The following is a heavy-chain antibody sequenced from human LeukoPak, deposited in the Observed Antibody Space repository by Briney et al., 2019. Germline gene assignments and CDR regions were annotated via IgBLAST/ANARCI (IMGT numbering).Heavy chain of an antibody. Sequence: GGSLRLSCAASGFTFSTYGMHWVRQAPGKGLEWVAFIRYDGSNKYYGDSVKGRFTISRDNSKNTLYLQMNSLRAEDTGVYYCAKDRGIGQLLPDYYYYMDVWGKGTTVTVSS. J-gene: IGHJ6*03. CDR1: GFTFSTYG. V-gene: IGHV3-30*02. D-gene: IGHD2-2*01. CDR3: AKDRGIGQLLPDYYYYMDV. CDR2: IRYDGSNK.